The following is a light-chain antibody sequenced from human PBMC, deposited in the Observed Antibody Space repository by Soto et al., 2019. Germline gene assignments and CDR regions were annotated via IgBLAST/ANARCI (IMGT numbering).Light chain of an antibody. Sequence: QSVLTQPASVSGSPGQSITISCTGTSSDVGGYNYVSWYQQHPGKAPKLMIYEVSNRPSGVSNCFSGSKSGNTASLTISGLQAEDEADYYCSSYTSSSTLEVFGGGTKLTVL. CDR3: SSYTSSSTLEV. V-gene: IGLV2-14*01. CDR2: EVS. CDR1: SSDVGGYNY. J-gene: IGLJ3*02.